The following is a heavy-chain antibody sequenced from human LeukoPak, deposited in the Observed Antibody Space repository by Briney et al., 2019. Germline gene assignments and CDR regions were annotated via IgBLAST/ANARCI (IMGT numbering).Heavy chain of an antibody. CDR2: ISAYNGNT. CDR1: GYTFTSYS. V-gene: IGHV1-18*01. CDR3: ARTGSYYREFDY. Sequence: ASVKVSCKASGYTFTSYSISWVRQAPGQGLEWMGWISAYNGNTNYAQNLQGRVTMTTDTSTRTAYMELKSLRSDDTAVYYCARTGSYYREFDYWGQGTLVTASS. D-gene: IGHD1-26*01. J-gene: IGHJ4*02.